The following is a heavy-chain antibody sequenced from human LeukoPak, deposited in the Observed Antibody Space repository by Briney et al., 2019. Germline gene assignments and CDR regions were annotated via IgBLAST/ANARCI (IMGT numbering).Heavy chain of an antibody. CDR3: AKDKGWGYSAYDFYGMDV. Sequence: GGSLRLSCAASGFTFGAYAMNWVRQEAGKGLEWVSSISYSGRDKFYADSVKGRFTISRDSSKNTLYLQMNSLRAEDTAIYYCAKDKGWGYSAYDFYGMDVWGQGTTVTVSS. V-gene: IGHV3-23*01. CDR2: ISYSGRDK. J-gene: IGHJ6*02. D-gene: IGHD1-1*01. CDR1: GFTFGAYA.